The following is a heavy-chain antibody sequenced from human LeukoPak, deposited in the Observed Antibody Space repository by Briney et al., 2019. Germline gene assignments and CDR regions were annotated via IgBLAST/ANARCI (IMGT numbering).Heavy chain of an antibody. CDR2: IRYDGSDK. J-gene: IGHJ4*02. CDR1: GFTFSNYG. V-gene: IGHV3-30*02. Sequence: GGSLRLSCAASGFTFSNYGLHWVRQAPGKGLEWVAFIRYDGSDKYYADSVKGRFTISRDNSKSTLYLQVDILTAEDTAVYFCVKRGDSSGHPYFDSWGQGTLVTVSS. CDR3: VKRGDSSGHPYFDS. D-gene: IGHD3-22*01.